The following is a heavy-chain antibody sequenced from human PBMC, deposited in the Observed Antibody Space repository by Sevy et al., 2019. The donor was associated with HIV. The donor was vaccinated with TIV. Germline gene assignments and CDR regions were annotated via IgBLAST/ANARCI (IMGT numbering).Heavy chain of an antibody. Sequence: GGSLRLSCSASAFTFSSYAMHWVRQAPGKGLEYVSAISSNGGSTYYADSVKGRFTISRDNSKNTLYLQMSSLRAEDTAVYYCVKGYYYDSSGYNLWAFDIWGQGTMVTVSS. CDR3: VKGYYYDSSGYNLWAFDI. CDR1: AFTFSSYA. CDR2: ISSNGGST. J-gene: IGHJ3*02. D-gene: IGHD3-22*01. V-gene: IGHV3-64D*06.